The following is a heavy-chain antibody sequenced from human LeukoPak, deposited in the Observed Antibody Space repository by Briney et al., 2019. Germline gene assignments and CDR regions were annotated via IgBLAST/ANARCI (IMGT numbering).Heavy chain of an antibody. Sequence: GGSLRLSCAASGFTFDDFAMHWVRQTPGKGLEWVSGISWNSGSIGYADSVKGRFTISRDNAKNSLYLQMNSLRAEDMALYYCAKDDQHDFWSGSRFDPWGQGTLVTVSS. D-gene: IGHD3-3*01. CDR1: GFTFDDFA. CDR2: ISWNSGSI. CDR3: AKDDQHDFWSGSRFDP. V-gene: IGHV3-9*03. J-gene: IGHJ5*02.